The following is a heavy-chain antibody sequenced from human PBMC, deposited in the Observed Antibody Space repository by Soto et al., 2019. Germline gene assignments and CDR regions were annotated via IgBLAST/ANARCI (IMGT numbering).Heavy chain of an antibody. CDR3: AREGNYYYYYGMDV. J-gene: IGHJ6*02. Sequence: ASVKVSCKASGYTFTGYYMHWVRQAPGQGLEWMGWINPNSGGTNYAQKFQGWVTMTRDTSISTAYMELSRLRSDDTAVYYSAREGNYYYYYGMDVWGQGTTVTVSS. CDR2: INPNSGGT. CDR1: GYTFTGYY. V-gene: IGHV1-2*04.